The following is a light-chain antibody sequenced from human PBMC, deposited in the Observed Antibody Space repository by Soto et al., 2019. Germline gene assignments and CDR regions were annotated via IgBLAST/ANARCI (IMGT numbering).Light chain of an antibody. V-gene: IGKV1-5*01. CDR2: DVS. J-gene: IGKJ4*01. CDR3: QQYTDYPLT. Sequence: DIQMTHSPSTLSACVGDIVTIACRSSQSISGRLAWYQQKPGKAPKLLIYDVSSVHSGAPSSFSVSGSGTEFTLTISSLQPDDVATYYCQQYTDYPLTFGGGTKVEI. CDR1: QSISGR.